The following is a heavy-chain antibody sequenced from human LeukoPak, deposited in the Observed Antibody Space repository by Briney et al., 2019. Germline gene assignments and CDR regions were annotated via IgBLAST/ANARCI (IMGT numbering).Heavy chain of an antibody. D-gene: IGHD5-18*01. CDR2: INHSGST. Sequence: PSETLSLTCTASGGSISSSSYYWSWIRQPPGKGLEWIGEINHSGSTNYNPSLKSRVTISVDTSKNQFSLKLSSVTAADTAVYYCARGLKPKKYSYGPRSGAFGYWGQGTLVTVSS. V-gene: IGHV4-39*07. CDR3: ARGLKPKKYSYGPRSGAFGY. J-gene: IGHJ4*02. CDR1: GGSISSSSYY.